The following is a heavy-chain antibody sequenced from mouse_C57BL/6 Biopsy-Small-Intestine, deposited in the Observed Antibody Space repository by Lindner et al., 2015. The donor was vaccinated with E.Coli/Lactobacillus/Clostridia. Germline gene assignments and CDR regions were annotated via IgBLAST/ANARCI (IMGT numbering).Heavy chain of an antibody. D-gene: IGHD1-2*01. CDR3: ATRVDHWTPHRF. CDR2: INPNNGGT. J-gene: IGHJ4*01. Sequence: SVKVSRKASGYPFSDYYIHWVRQAPGHGLEWMGWINPNNGGTNYAQKFRGRVTMTRDTSINTAYMELNRLTSDDTAVYYCATRVDHWTPHRFWGQGTLVTVSS. CDR1: GYPFSDYY. V-gene: IGHV1-22*01.